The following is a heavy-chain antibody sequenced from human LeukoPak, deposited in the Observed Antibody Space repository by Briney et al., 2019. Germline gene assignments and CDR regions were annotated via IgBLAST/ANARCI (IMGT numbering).Heavy chain of an antibody. V-gene: IGHV4-4*07. Sequence: SETLSLTCTVSGGSISSYYWSWIRQPAGKGLGWIGRIHTSGSTDYNPSFKSRVTMSVDTSKNQFSLKVRSVTAADTAVYYCAREGSATARPFVSNDYWGQGTLVTVSS. J-gene: IGHJ4*02. CDR2: IHTSGST. D-gene: IGHD6-6*01. CDR3: AREGSATARPFVSNDY. CDR1: GGSISSYY.